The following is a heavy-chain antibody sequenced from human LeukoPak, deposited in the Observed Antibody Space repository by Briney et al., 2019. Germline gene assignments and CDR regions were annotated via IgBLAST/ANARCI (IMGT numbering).Heavy chain of an antibody. CDR1: GGSISSYD. J-gene: IGHJ4*02. V-gene: IGHV4-59*01. CDR2: ICYSGST. D-gene: IGHD5-18*01. Sequence: SETLSLTCTVSGGSISSYDWSWIRQPPGKGLEWVGYICYSGSTNYNPSLTRRVTISADTSKNHFSPKLSSVTPADTAVHYCASRRDTAMALFAYWGQGTLVTVSS. CDR3: ASRRDTAMALFAY.